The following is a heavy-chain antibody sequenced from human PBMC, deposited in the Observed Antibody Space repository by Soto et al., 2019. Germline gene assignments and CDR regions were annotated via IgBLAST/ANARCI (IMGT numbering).Heavy chain of an antibody. J-gene: IGHJ6*02. V-gene: IGHV4-59*01. Sequence: ETLSLTCTVSGGSISSYYWSWIRQPPGKGLEWIGYIYYSGSTNYNPSLKSRVTISVDTSKNQFSLKLSSVTAADTAVYYCARDGSAGRDYYYYGMDVWGQGTTVTVSS. CDR2: IYYSGST. CDR1: GGSISSYY. D-gene: IGHD6-25*01. CDR3: ARDGSAGRDYYYYGMDV.